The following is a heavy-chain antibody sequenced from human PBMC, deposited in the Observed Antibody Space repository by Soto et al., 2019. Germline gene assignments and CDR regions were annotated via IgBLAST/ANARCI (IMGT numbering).Heavy chain of an antibody. CDR2: IYYSGST. CDR1: GGSISSGGYY. D-gene: IGHD3-10*01. CDR3: ARAGRRGVRGVIINFHWFDP. Sequence: SETLPLTCTVSGGSISSGGYYWSWIRKHPGKGLEWIGYIYYSGSTYYNPSLKSRVTISVDTSKNQFSLKLSSVTAADTAVYYCARAGRRGVRGVIINFHWFDPWGQGTLLTVSS. J-gene: IGHJ5*02. V-gene: IGHV4-31*03.